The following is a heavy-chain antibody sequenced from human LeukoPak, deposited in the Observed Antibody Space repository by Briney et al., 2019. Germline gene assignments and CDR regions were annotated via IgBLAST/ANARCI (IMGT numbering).Heavy chain of an antibody. D-gene: IGHD1-1*01. CDR1: GGSFSTYY. CDR2: INRRGDT. Sequence: SETLSLTCAVYGGSFSTYYWSWIRQSPGKGLEWIAEINRRGDTNYNPSAKSRVTISVDTSKNQFSLKVRSVTAADTAVYYCARGPTISETGYFDYWGQGTLVTVSS. V-gene: IGHV4-34*01. J-gene: IGHJ4*03. CDR3: ARGPTISETGYFDY.